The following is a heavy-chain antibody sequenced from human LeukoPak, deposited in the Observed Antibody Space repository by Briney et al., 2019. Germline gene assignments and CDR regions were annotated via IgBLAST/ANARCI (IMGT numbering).Heavy chain of an antibody. D-gene: IGHD3-10*01. J-gene: IGHJ5*02. Sequence: PSETLSLTCTVSGGSISSGDYYWSWIRQHPGKGLEWIGYIYYSGSTYYNPSLKSRVTISVDTSKNQFSLKLSSVTAADTAVYYCARVSRIRGVILTAINWFDPWGQGTLVTVSS. CDR3: ARVSRIRGVILTAINWFDP. CDR1: GGSISSGDYY. CDR2: IYYSGST. V-gene: IGHV4-31*03.